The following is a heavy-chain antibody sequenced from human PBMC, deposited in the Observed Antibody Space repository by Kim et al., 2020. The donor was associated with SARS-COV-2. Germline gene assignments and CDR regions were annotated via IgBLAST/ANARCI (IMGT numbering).Heavy chain of an antibody. J-gene: IGHJ6*03. Sequence: SLRLSCAASGFTFSSYGIHWVRQAPGKGLEWVTVIWLDGSNQHYIDSVKGRFTISRDNSRNTLYLQMNSLRAEDTAVYYCARGRGSYNYYMDVWGKGTTVTVSS. CDR3: ARGRGSYNYYMDV. CDR2: IWLDGSNQ. CDR1: GFTFSSYG. V-gene: IGHV3-33*01.